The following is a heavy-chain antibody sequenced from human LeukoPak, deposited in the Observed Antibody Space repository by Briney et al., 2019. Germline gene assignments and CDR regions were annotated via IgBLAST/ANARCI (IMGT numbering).Heavy chain of an antibody. CDR3: ARVPYCSSTSRYSYLDY. J-gene: IGHJ4*02. Sequence: PGGSLRLSCAASGFSFSSYGMHWVRQAPGKGLEWVAVIWYDGSNKYYADSVKGRFTISRDNSKNTLYLQMNSLRAEDTAVYYCARVPYCSSTSRYSYLDYWGQGTLVTVSS. V-gene: IGHV3-33*01. D-gene: IGHD2-2*02. CDR2: IWYDGSNK. CDR1: GFSFSSYG.